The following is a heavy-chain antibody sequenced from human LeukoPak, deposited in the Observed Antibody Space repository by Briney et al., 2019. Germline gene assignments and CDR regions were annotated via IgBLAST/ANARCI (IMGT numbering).Heavy chain of an antibody. CDR3: ARHKEVGDYYYFDY. V-gene: IGHV1-46*01. Sequence: ASVKVSCKASGYTFTSYYMHWVRQAPGQGLEWMGIINPSGGSTSYTQKFQGRVTMTRDASTTTVYMELSSLRSQDTAVYYCARHKEVGDYYYFDYWGQGTLVTVSS. CDR2: INPSGGST. D-gene: IGHD2/OR15-2a*01. CDR1: GYTFTSYY. J-gene: IGHJ4*02.